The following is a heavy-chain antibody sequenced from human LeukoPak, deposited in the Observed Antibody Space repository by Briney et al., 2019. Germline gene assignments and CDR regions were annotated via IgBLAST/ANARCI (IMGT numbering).Heavy chain of an antibody. CDR2: INPNSGGT. CDR3: ATLAPRGYSGYDSDGIDY. Sequence: ASVTVSCKASGYTFTGYYMHWVRQAPGQGLEWMGWINPNSGGTNYAQKFQGRVTMTRDTSISTAYMELSRLRSDDTAVYYCATLAPRGYSGYDSDGIDYWGQGTLVTVSS. CDR1: GYTFTGYY. D-gene: IGHD5-12*01. V-gene: IGHV1-2*02. J-gene: IGHJ4*02.